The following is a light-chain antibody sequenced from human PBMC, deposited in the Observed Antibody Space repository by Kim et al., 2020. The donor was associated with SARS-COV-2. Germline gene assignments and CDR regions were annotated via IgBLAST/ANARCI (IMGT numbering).Light chain of an antibody. CDR1: SLRTYY. J-gene: IGLJ3*02. CDR3: NSRDNSGDHVV. CDR2: GRN. Sequence: SYELTQDPAVSVALGQTVRITCQGDSLRTYYASWYQQKTGQAPILVFYGRNNRPSGIPDRFSGSSSGNTASLTVTGAQAVDEADYYCNSRDNSGDHVVFGGGTKLIVL. V-gene: IGLV3-19*01.